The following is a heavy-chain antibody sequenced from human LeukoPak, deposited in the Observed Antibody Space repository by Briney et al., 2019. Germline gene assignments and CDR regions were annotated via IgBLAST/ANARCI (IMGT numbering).Heavy chain of an antibody. CDR1: GFSFSSYW. Sequence: GGSLRLSCVASGFSFSSYWMHWVRQAPGKGLVWVARIVGDGTSATYADSVKGRFTISRDNGKDTLYLQMNSLRVEDTALYYCVRGGDDPDHWGQGTLVTVSS. D-gene: IGHD3-16*01. V-gene: IGHV3-74*01. J-gene: IGHJ4*02. CDR3: VRGGDDPDH. CDR2: IVGDGTSA.